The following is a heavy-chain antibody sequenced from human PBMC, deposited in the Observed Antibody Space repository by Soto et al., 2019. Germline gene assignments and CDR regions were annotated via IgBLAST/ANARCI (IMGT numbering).Heavy chain of an antibody. V-gene: IGHV3-30*03. D-gene: IGHD3-16*02. CDR2: ISYDGSNK. CDR1: GFTFSSYC. CDR3: ACFPLRLGELSISWMDV. Sequence: GGSLRLSCAASGFTFSSYCMHWVRQAPGKGLEWVAVISYDGSNKYYADSVKGRFTISRDNSKNTLYLQMNSLRAEDTAVYYCACFPLRLGELSISWMDVWGQGTTVTVSS. J-gene: IGHJ6*02.